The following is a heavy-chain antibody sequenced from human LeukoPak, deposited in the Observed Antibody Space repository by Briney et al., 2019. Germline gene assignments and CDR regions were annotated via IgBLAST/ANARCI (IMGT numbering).Heavy chain of an antibody. D-gene: IGHD3-16*01. V-gene: IGHV4-34*01. J-gene: IGHJ3*02. CDR2: INHSGRT. CDR3: AXSGXYVWGSANAFDI. Sequence: SETLSLTCAVCGGSFSGYYWSWIRQPPGKGLEWIGEINHSGRTNYNPSLKSRVTISVDTSKNQFSLKLSSVTAADTAVYYCAXSGXYVWGSANAFDIWGQGTMVTVSS. CDR1: GGSFSGYY.